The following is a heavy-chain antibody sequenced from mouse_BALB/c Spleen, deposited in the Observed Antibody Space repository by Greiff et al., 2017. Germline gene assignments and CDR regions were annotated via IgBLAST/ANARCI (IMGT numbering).Heavy chain of an antibody. Sequence: DVKLVESGPGLVKPSQSLSLTCSVTGYSITSGYYWNWIRQFPGNKLEWMGYISYDGSNNYNPSLKNRTSITRDTSKNQFFLKLNSVTTEDTATYYCAREDYDYDEAMDYWGQGTSVTVSS. CDR3: AREDYDYDEAMDY. V-gene: IGHV3-6*02. CDR1: GYSITSGYY. D-gene: IGHD2-4*01. J-gene: IGHJ4*01. CDR2: ISYDGSN.